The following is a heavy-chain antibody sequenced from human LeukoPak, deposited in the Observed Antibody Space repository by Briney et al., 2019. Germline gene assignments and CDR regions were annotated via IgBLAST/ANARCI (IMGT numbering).Heavy chain of an antibody. CDR2: IYYSGST. Sequence: SETLSLTCTVSGGSISSGGYYWSWIRQHPGKGLEWIGYIYYSGSTYYNPSLKSRVTLSVDTSKNQFSLKLSSVTAADTAVYYCARGLWFGEYNAFDIWGQGTMVTVSS. CDR3: ARGLWFGEYNAFDI. V-gene: IGHV4-31*03. J-gene: IGHJ3*02. CDR1: GGSISSGGYY. D-gene: IGHD3-10*01.